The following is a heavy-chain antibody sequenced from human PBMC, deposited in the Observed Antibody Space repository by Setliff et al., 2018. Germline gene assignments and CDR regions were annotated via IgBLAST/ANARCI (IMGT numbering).Heavy chain of an antibody. J-gene: IGHJ3*02. D-gene: IGHD4-17*01. CDR2: IYYSGST. Sequence: TSETLSLTCTVSGGSISSGGDYWSWIRQHPGKGLEWIGYIYYSGSTYYNPALKSRVTISVDTSKNQFSLKLSSVTAADTAVYYCARDPLTTNRRRAFDIWGQGTMVTVSS. CDR3: ARDPLTTNRRRAFDI. CDR1: GGSISSGGDY. V-gene: IGHV4-31*03.